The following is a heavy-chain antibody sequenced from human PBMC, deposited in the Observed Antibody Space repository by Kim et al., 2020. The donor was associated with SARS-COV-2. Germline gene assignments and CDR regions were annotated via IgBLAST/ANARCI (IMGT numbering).Heavy chain of an antibody. CDR2: FCFDSNRI. D-gene: IGHD2-8*02. J-gene: IGHJ6*02. V-gene: IGHV3-9*01. Sequence: GGSLRLSCIVSGFTFNRYAMHWVRQAPVQGLAWVGGFCFDSNRIDYADSVKGRFTISRDFAKNSLYLQMNSMRVDDTALYYCGKDLVPGGLDVWGQG. CDR1: GFTFNRYA. CDR3: GKDLVPGGLDV.